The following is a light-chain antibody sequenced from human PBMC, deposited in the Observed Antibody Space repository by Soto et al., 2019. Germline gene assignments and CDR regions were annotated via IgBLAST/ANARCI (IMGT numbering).Light chain of an antibody. CDR1: QSVSSSY. CDR2: GAS. J-gene: IGKJ1*01. V-gene: IGKV3-20*01. Sequence: EIVLTQSPGTLSLSPGERATLSCRASQSVSSSYLAWYQQKPGLAPRLLMYGASSRATGIPDRFIGSGSETDFTLTISRLEPEDFAVYYCQQYGSSPWTFGQGTKVEIK. CDR3: QQYGSSPWT.